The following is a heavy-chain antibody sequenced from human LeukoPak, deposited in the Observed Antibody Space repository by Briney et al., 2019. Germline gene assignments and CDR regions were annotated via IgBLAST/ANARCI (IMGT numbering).Heavy chain of an antibody. D-gene: IGHD2-2*01. J-gene: IGHJ4*02. CDR1: GFTFSNYA. CDR2: ISGSGGST. CDR3: AKGYCSSTSCLFDY. Sequence: GGSLRLSCAPSGFTFSNYAMDWVRQAPGKGLEWVSAISGSGGSTYYADSVKGRFTISRDNSKNTLYLQMNSLRAEDTAVYYCAKGYCSSTSCLFDYWGQGTLVTVSS. V-gene: IGHV3-23*01.